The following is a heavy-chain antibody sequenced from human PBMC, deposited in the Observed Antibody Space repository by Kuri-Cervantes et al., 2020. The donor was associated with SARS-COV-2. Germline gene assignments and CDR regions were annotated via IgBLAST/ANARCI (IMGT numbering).Heavy chain of an antibody. D-gene: IGHD3-22*01. J-gene: IGHJ4*02. Sequence: SVKVSCKASGGTFISSSITWVRQAPGQGLEWMGRINLMFDSANYAQKVQGRVTITADKSTRTTYMELSSLRSEDTAVYYCARGESPTTYYYDSNYYFDYWAREPWSPSPQ. CDR1: GGTFISSS. V-gene: IGHV1-69*08. CDR3: ARGESPTTYYYDSNYYFDY. CDR2: INLMFDSA.